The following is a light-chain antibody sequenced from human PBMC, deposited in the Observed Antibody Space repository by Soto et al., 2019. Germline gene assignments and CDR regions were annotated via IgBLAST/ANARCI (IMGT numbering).Light chain of an antibody. J-gene: IGKJ1*01. CDR2: AAA. Sequence: DIQMTQSPSSLSASVGDRVTITCRASQDIRNDLCWYQKKPGKAPERLIHAAASLQSGVPSRFSGSGSGTEFTLTISSLQPEDFATYYCLQQNSYPRTFGQGTKVEIK. CDR3: LQQNSYPRT. CDR1: QDIRND. V-gene: IGKV1-17*01.